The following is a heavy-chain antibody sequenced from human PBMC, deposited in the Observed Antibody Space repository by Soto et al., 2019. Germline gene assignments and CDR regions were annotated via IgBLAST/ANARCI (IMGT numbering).Heavy chain of an antibody. CDR1: GYTFTSYY. V-gene: IGHV1-46*01. Sequence: ASLKASFKASGYTFTSYYMHWERQAPGQGLERMEIINPSGGSTSYAQNYQLRTTMTRDTSTSTVYMELSSLRSEDTAVKYSARGDPNRLDAWGKGNLVTV. CDR3: ARGDPNRLDA. CDR2: INPSGGST. J-gene: IGHJ5*02.